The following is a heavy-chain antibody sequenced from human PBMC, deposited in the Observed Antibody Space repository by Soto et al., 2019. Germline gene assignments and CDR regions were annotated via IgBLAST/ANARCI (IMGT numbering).Heavy chain of an antibody. CDR2: ISSSSSTI. CDR3: ASGYSSGWYNWFYP. CDR1: GFTFNNFG. J-gene: IGHJ5*02. Sequence: EVQLVESGGGLVQPGGSLRLSCAASGFTFNNFGMNWVREATGKGLEWVSYISSSSSTIYYADSVKGRFTISRDNAKNSVYLQMNSLRPEDTAVYYSASGYSSGWYNWFYPWGQAPLLTVSS. D-gene: IGHD6-13*01. V-gene: IGHV3-48*01.